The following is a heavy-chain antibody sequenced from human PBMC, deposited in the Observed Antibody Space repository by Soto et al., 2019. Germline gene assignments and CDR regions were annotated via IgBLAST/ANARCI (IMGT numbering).Heavy chain of an antibody. CDR2: ISGSGGST. Sequence: PGGSLRLSCAASGFTFSSYAMSWVRQAPGKGLEWGSSISGSGGSTYYADSVKVRFTISRDNSKNTLYLQMNSLRAEDTAVYYCAEPLNPIAGPRWGQGTMVTVSS. CDR1: GFTFSSYA. V-gene: IGHV3-23*01. J-gene: IGHJ3*01. D-gene: IGHD6-13*01. CDR3: AEPLNPIAGPR.